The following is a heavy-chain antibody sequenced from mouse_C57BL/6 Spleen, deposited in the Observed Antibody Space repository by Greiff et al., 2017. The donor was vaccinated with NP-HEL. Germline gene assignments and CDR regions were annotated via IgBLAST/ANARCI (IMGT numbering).Heavy chain of an antibody. CDR3: ASPTGHWYFDV. Sequence: EVQLQQSGPGLVKPSQSLSLTCSVTGYSITSGYYWNWIRQFPGNKLEWMGYISYDGSNNYNPSLKNRISITRDTSKNQFFLKLNSVTTEDTATYYCASPTGHWYFDVWGTGTTVTGSS. D-gene: IGHD4-1*02. CDR2: ISYDGSN. V-gene: IGHV3-6*01. J-gene: IGHJ1*03. CDR1: GYSITSGYY.